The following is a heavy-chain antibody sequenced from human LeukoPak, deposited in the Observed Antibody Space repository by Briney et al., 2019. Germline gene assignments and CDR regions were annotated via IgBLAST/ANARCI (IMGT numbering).Heavy chain of an antibody. CDR3: ARESLAVAGTPYIDY. Sequence: GGSLRLSCAASGFTFSSYTMHWVRQAPGKGLGWVALISHDGSNKYDPDSVKGRFTISRDNSKNTLYLQMSSLRAEDTAVYYCARESLAVAGTPYIDYWGQGTLVTVSS. CDR2: ISHDGSNK. V-gene: IGHV3-30-3*01. CDR1: GFTFSSYT. J-gene: IGHJ4*02. D-gene: IGHD6-19*01.